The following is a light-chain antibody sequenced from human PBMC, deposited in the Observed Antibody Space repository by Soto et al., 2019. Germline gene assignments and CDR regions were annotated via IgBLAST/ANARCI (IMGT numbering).Light chain of an antibody. CDR2: KAS. CDR1: QSISSW. V-gene: IGKV1-5*03. CDR3: QQYNYYWT. Sequence: DIQMTQSPSTLSASVGDRVTITCRASQSISSWLAWYQQKPGKAPKLLIYKASTLKSGVPSRFSGSGSGTEFTLTISSLQPDDFATYYCQQYNYYWTFGQGTKVDIK. J-gene: IGKJ1*01.